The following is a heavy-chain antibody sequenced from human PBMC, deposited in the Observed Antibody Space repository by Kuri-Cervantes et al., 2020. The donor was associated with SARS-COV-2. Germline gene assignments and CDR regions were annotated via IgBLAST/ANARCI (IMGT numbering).Heavy chain of an antibody. D-gene: IGHD6-13*01. J-gene: IGHJ6*03. Sequence: ASVKVSCKVSGYTLTELSMHWVRQAPGKGLEWMGRFDPEDGETIYAQKFQGRVTMTEDTSTDTAYMELSSLRSEDTAVYYCARSYSSTYYDAYFYYYYMDVWGKGTTVTVSS. CDR1: GYTLTELS. CDR2: FDPEDGET. V-gene: IGHV1-24*01. CDR3: ARSYSSTYYDAYFYYYYMDV.